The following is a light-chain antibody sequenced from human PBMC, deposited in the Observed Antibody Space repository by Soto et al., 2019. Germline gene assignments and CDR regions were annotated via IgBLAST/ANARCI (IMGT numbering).Light chain of an antibody. CDR1: QSVSGY. CDR2: DAS. Sequence: EIVLTQSPATLSLSPGERATLSCRASQSVSGYLGWYQQKPGQAPRLLIYDASNRATGIPARFSGSGSGTDFTLTISSLEPEDFAVYYCQQRRSWPPTITFGQGTRLDIK. V-gene: IGKV3-11*01. CDR3: QQRRSWPPTIT. J-gene: IGKJ5*01.